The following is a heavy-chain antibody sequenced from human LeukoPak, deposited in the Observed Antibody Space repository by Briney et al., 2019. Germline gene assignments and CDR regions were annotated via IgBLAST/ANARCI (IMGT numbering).Heavy chain of an antibody. CDR3: ARHIEAAVYYFDY. J-gene: IGHJ4*02. CDR2: INPNSGGT. D-gene: IGHD6-13*01. V-gene: IGHV1-2*02. CDR1: GYTFTDYY. Sequence: ASVKVSCKASGYTFTDYYLHWVRQAPGQGLEWMGWINPNSGGTIYAQKFKGRVTMTRDTSISPAYMELSRLRSDDSALYYCARHIEAAVYYFDYWGQGALVTVSS.